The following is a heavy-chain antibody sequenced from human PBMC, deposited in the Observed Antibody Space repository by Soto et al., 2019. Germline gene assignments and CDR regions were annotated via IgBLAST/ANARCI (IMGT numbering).Heavy chain of an antibody. J-gene: IGHJ4*02. Sequence: EVQLLESGGGLVQPGGSLRLSCAASGFTFSNDAMSWVRQAPGKGLEWVSAISGSGGSTYYADSVKGRFTISRDNSKNTLYLQMNSLRAEDTAVYYCAKEYEYSSGWERIDYWGQGTLVTVSS. D-gene: IGHD6-19*01. CDR1: GFTFSNDA. CDR2: ISGSGGST. V-gene: IGHV3-23*01. CDR3: AKEYEYSSGWERIDY.